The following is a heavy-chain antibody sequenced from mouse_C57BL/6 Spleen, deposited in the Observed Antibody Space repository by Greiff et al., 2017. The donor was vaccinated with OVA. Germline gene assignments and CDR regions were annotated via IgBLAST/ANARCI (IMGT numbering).Heavy chain of an antibody. D-gene: IGHD1-1*01. CDR2: IHPNSGST. Sequence: VQLQQPGAELVKPGASVKLSCKASGYTFTSYWMHWVKQRPGQGLEWIGMIHPNSGSTNYNEKFKSKATLTVDKSSSTAYMQLSSLTSEDSAVYYCAKEVTTVVASGAMDYWGQGTSVTVAS. V-gene: IGHV1-64*01. CDR1: GYTFTSYW. CDR3: AKEVTTVVASGAMDY. J-gene: IGHJ4*01.